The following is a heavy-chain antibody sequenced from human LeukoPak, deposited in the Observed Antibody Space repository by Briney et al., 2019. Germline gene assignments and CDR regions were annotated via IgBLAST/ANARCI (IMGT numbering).Heavy chain of an antibody. CDR2: INPNSGGT. J-gene: IGHJ4*02. CDR3: ATPERGYSGYDFGS. Sequence: ASVKVSCKASGYAFTGYYMHWVRQAPGQGLEWMGWINPNSGGTNYAQKFQGRVTMTRDTSISTAYMELSRLRSDDTAVYYCATPERGYSGYDFGSWGQGTLVTVSS. V-gene: IGHV1-2*02. CDR1: GYAFTGYY. D-gene: IGHD5-12*01.